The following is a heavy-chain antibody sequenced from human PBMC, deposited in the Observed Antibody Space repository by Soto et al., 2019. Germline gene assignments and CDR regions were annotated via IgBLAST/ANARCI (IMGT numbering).Heavy chain of an antibody. CDR3: ARALYSSTWYGDFDS. J-gene: IGHJ4*02. D-gene: IGHD6-13*01. CDR1: GASISSADHY. Sequence: LSLTCTVSGASISSADHYWSWVRQPPGKGLEWIGYIYYSGSTYYSPSLKSRVSISVDTSKNHFSLRVNSVTAADTAVYYCARALYSSTWYGDFDSWGQGTLVTVSS. V-gene: IGHV4-30-4*01. CDR2: IYYSGST.